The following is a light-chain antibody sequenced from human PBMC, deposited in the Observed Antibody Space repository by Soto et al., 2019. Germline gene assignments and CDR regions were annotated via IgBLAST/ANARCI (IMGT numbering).Light chain of an antibody. CDR1: QSVSSSY. CDR2: GAS. J-gene: IGKJ3*01. V-gene: IGKV3-20*01. Sequence: EIVLTQSPGTLSLSPGERATLSCRASQSVSSSYLAWYQQKPGQAPRLLIYGASSRATGIPDRFSGSGSGTDFTLTIGRREPEDFAVYYCQQYGSSYGVNFDPGTKVDIK. CDR3: QQYGSSYGVN.